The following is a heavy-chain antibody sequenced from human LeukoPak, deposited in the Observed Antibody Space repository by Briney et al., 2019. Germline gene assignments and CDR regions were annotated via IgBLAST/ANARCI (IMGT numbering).Heavy chain of an antibody. J-gene: IGHJ5*02. CDR1: GFTFSSYE. CDR3: ARGPKVRGVRQYNWFDP. D-gene: IGHD3-10*01. CDR2: ISSSGSTI. Sequence: PGGSLKLSCAASGFTFSSYEMNWVRQAPGKGLEWVSYISSSGSTIYYADSVKGRFTISRDNAKNSLYLQMNSLRAEDTAVYYCARGPKVRGVRQYNWFDPWGQGTLVTVSS. V-gene: IGHV3-48*03.